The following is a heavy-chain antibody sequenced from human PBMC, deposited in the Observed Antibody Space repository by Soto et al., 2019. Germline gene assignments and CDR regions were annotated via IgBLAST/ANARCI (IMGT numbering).Heavy chain of an antibody. Sequence: GGSLRLSFAASGFTFTRHAMHWVRQAPGKGLEWVAVISHDGNYKYFGDAVQGRVTISRDNFRNTLYLEMHSLRPEDTAMYYYARVPTEGGNYVGYFEYWGQGARVTVSS. D-gene: IGHD1-7*01. CDR2: ISHDGNYK. CDR3: ARVPTEGGNYVGYFEY. J-gene: IGHJ4*02. V-gene: IGHV3-30*03. CDR1: GFTFTRHA.